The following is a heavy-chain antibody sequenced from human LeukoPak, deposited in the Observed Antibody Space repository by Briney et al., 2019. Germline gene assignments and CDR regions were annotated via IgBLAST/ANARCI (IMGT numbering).Heavy chain of an antibody. D-gene: IGHD3-9*01. J-gene: IGHJ4*02. V-gene: IGHV1-69*06. CDR1: GGTFSSYA. Sequence: GASVKVSCKASGGTFSSYAISWVRQAPGQGLEWMGGIIPIFGTTNYAQKFQDRVTMTEDTSTDTAYMELRSLRSDDTAVYYCATSVRYSDWSFFRLAYWGQGTQVTVSS. CDR3: ATSVRYSDWSFFRLAY. CDR2: IIPIFGTT.